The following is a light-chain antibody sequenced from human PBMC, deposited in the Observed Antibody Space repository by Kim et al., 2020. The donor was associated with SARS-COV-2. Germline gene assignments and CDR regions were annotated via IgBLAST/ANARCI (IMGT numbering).Light chain of an antibody. V-gene: IGKV3-15*01. Sequence: EIVVTQSPATLSVSPGERATLSCRASQSLDRNLAWYQQKPGQAPRLLIYDSSTRATGIPARFSGSGSGTEFTLTISSLRSEDFAIYYCQQYNNWPPWTFGQGTKVDIK. J-gene: IGKJ1*01. CDR2: DSS. CDR1: QSLDRN. CDR3: QQYNNWPPWT.